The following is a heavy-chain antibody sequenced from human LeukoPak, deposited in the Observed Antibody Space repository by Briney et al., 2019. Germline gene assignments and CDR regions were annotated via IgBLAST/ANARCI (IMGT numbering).Heavy chain of an antibody. CDR1: GFSLSTDGVA. CDR2: VCWDDDK. Sequence: SGPTLVNPTQTLTLTCTFSGFSLSTDGVAVGWIRQPPGKAPEWLAIVCWDDDKRFSPSLKSRLIITKDTSKNQVVLTMTNMDPVDTATYYCAHSYRYYYDHSGRSGYYYFGYWGQGTLVTVSS. CDR3: AHSYRYYYDHSGRSGYYYFGY. D-gene: IGHD3-22*01. V-gene: IGHV2-5*02. J-gene: IGHJ4*02.